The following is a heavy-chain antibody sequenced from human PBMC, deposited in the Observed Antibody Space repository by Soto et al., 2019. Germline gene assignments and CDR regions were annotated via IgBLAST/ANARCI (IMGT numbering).Heavy chain of an antibody. CDR1: GGSISSGGYF. J-gene: IGHJ6*02. CDR2: IHYSGST. CDR3: ARQVSSAWPPYYYDMDV. V-gene: IGHV4-61*08. D-gene: IGHD6-25*01. Sequence: PSETLSLTCAVSGGSISSGGYFWSWIRQPPGRGLEWIGHIHYSGSTNYNPSLKSRVTISVDTSKNQVSLKLSSVTAADTAMYFCARQVSSAWPPYYYDMDVWGQGTTVTVSS.